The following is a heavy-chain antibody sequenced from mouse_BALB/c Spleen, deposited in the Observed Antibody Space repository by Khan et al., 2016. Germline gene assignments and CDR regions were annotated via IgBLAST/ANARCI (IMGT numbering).Heavy chain of an antibody. J-gene: IGHJ4*01. CDR3: GRRVYYVSSYDVMDY. CDR2: MNTYTGES. V-gene: IGHV9-1*02. Sequence: QIQLVQSGPELKKPGETVKISCTASGYTFTNYGMNWVKQAPGKGLKWMGWMNTYTGESTYPDDFKGRFAFSLDTSASTAYLQINNLKNEKMATYFCGRRVYYVSSYDVMDYWGQGTAVTVAS. D-gene: IGHD1-1*01. CDR1: GYTFTNYG.